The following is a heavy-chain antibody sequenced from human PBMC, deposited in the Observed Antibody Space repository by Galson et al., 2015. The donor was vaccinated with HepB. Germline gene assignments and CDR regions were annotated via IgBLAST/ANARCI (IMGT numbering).Heavy chain of an antibody. J-gene: IGHJ6*02. CDR2: INSDGSST. V-gene: IGHV3-74*01. Sequence: SLRLSCAASGFTFSSYWMHWVRQAPGKGLVWVSRINSDGSSTSYADSVKGRFTISRDNAKNTLYLQMNSLRAEDTAVYYCARLLYRQLARAGDYGMDVWGQGTTVTVSS. D-gene: IGHD2/OR15-2a*01. CDR3: ARLLYRQLARAGDYGMDV. CDR1: GFTFSSYW.